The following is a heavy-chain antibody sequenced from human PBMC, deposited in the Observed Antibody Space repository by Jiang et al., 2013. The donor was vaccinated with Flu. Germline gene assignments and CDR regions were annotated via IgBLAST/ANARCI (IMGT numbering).Heavy chain of an antibody. J-gene: IGHJ3*02. CDR3: ARRIEYSSSPGAFDI. CDR2: INPNSGGT. V-gene: IGHV1-2*02. CDR1: GYTFTGYY. Sequence: GYTFTGYYMHWVRQAPGQGLEWMGWINPNSGGTNYAQKFQGRVTMTRDTSISTAYMELSRLRSDDTAVYYCARRIEYSSSPGAFDIWGQGTMVTVSS. D-gene: IGHD6-6*01.